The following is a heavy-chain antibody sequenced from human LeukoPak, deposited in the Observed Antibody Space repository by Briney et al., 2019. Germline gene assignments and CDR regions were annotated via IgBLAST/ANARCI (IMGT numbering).Heavy chain of an antibody. V-gene: IGHV1-24*01. Sequence: ASVKVSCKVSGYTLTELSMHWVRQAPGKGLEWMGGFDPEDGETIYAQKFQGRVTMTEDTSTDTASMELSSLRSEDTAVYCCATPPNYYGSGTYFDYWGQGTLVTVSS. D-gene: IGHD3-10*01. J-gene: IGHJ4*02. CDR3: ATPPNYYGSGTYFDY. CDR1: GYTLTELS. CDR2: FDPEDGET.